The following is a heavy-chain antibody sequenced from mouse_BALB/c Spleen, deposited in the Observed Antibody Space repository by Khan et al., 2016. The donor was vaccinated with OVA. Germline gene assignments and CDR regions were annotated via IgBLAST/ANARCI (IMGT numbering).Heavy chain of an antibody. CDR3: AINYYGSSFYFDY. Sequence: QVQLKESGPGLVAPSQSLSITCTVSGFSLTDYGVNWVRQSPGKGLEWLGMIWGDGSTDYNSALKSRLSITKDNSKSQVFLKMNSQQTDDTARYYCAINYYGSSFYFDYWGQGTTLTVSS. J-gene: IGHJ2*01. D-gene: IGHD1-1*01. CDR1: GFSLTDYG. CDR2: IWGDGST. V-gene: IGHV2-6-7*01.